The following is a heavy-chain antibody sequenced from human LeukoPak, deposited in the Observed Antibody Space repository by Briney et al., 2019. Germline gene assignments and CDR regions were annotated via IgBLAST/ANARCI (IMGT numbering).Heavy chain of an antibody. CDR2: IYPGDSDT. D-gene: IGHD6-13*01. V-gene: IGHV5-51*03. CDR1: GYGFTSYW. Sequence: KPGESLKISCKGSGYGFTSYWIGWVRQMPGKGLEWMGFIYPGDSDTRYSPSFQGQVTISADKSISTAYLQWSSLKASDTAMYYCARQIAAAGYNWFDPWGQGTLVTVSS. J-gene: IGHJ5*02. CDR3: ARQIAAAGYNWFDP.